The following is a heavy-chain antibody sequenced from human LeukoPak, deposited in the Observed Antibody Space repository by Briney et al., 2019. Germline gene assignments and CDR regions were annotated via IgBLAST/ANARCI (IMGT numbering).Heavy chain of an antibody. D-gene: IGHD1-26*01. Sequence: GGSLRLSCAASGFTFSDYYMSWIRQAPGKGLEWVANIKQDGSKKSYVDSVKGRFTISRDNAKNSLYLQMNSLRAEDTAIYYCTRVSYIDEGIDYWGQGTLVTVSS. J-gene: IGHJ4*02. CDR1: GFTFSDYY. V-gene: IGHV3-7*04. CDR3: TRVSYIDEGIDY. CDR2: IKQDGSKK.